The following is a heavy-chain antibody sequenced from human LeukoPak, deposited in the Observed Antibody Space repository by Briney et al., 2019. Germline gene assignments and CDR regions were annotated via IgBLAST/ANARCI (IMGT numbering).Heavy chain of an antibody. Sequence: SETLSLTCPVSGDSISRNNYYWDWIRQAPGKGLEWIGKIFHSGSTSYNPSLKSRVTISVDTSKNQFSLKLSSVTAADTAVYYCAREIPGALRDSWGQGTLVTVSS. CDR1: GDSISRNNYY. CDR2: IFHSGST. V-gene: IGHV4-39*02. D-gene: IGHD4/OR15-4a*01. J-gene: IGHJ4*02. CDR3: AREIPGALRDS.